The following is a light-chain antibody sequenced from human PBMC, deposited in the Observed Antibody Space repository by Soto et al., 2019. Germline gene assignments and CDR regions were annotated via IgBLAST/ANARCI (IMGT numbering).Light chain of an antibody. J-gene: IGKJ3*01. CDR1: QNIACY. Sequence: DIQMTQSPSSLSASVGDRVTITCRASQNIACYLNWYQQKPGRAPKLLIYSASSLESAVPSRFSGSGSGTDSTITINRLQPEHFVNDYGQHSYSHPFAFGPGTKVDIK. V-gene: IGKV1-39*01. CDR3: QHSYSHPFA. CDR2: SAS.